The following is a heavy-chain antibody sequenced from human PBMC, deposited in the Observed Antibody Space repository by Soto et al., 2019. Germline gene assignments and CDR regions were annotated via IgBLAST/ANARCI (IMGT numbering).Heavy chain of an antibody. Sequence: QVQLVESGGGVVQPGRSLRLSCAASGFTFSSYGMHWVRQAPGKGLEWVTVISYDGKVAYYADSVKGRFTISRDNSKNTLYLQMNILRTEDTAMYYCAKEGPITNWYFDYWGQGTLVTVPS. CDR2: ISYDGKVA. CDR3: AKEGPITNWYFDY. CDR1: GFTFSSYG. J-gene: IGHJ4*02. V-gene: IGHV3-30*18. D-gene: IGHD1-1*01.